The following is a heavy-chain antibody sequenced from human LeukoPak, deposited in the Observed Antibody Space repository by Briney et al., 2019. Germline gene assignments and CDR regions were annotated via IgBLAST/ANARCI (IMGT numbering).Heavy chain of an antibody. J-gene: IGHJ3*02. CDR2: ITTDGDT. Sequence: AGGSLRLSCAASGFTFSSYDMHWVRQAPGKGLEWVSTITTDGDTYYPGSVKGRFSISRENAKNSLYLQMNTLRAGDTAVYYCARDLLRSGAFDIWGQGTMVTVSS. V-gene: IGHV3-13*01. CDR3: ARDLLRSGAFDI. CDR1: GFTFSSYD. D-gene: IGHD3-10*01.